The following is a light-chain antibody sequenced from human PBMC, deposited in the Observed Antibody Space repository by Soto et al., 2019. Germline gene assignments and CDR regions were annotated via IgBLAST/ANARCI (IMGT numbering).Light chain of an antibody. Sequence: EIVLTQSQATLSLSPLERATLXWRASQSVSSYLAWYQQKPGQAPRLLIYDASNRATGIPARFSGSGSGTDFSLTISSLEPEDFAVYYCQQRSNWPLTFGGGTKVDIK. CDR1: QSVSSY. CDR2: DAS. CDR3: QQRSNWPLT. J-gene: IGKJ4*01. V-gene: IGKV3-11*01.